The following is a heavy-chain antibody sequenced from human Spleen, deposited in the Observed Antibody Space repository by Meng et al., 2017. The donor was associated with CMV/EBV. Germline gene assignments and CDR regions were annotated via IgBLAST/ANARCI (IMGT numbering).Heavy chain of an antibody. Sequence: SGYTFTDYYMHWVRQAPGQGLEWMGWISPKSGVTKYAQKFQGRVTMTRDTSISTVYMELSRLRSDDTAVYYCARGEVERLFPYNWFDPWGQGTLVTVSS. J-gene: IGHJ5*02. CDR3: ARGEVERLFPYNWFDP. CDR1: GYTFTDYY. CDR2: ISPKSGVT. V-gene: IGHV1-2*02. D-gene: IGHD1-1*01.